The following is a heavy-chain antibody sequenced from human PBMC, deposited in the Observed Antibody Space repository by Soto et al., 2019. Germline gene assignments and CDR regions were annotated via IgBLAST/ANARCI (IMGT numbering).Heavy chain of an antibody. CDR3: ARGEGTVPTIRATLDS. CDR2: TIPIFETP. Sequence: QVQLVQSGAEVKEPGSSVKVSCKTSGGTFSNYAITCVRQAPGQGLEWMGGTIPIFETPMYAQKFRGRLAITADESTPTAPMELSCLRREDTAAFYCARGEGTVPTIRATLDSWGQGTLDTGSS. CDR1: GGTFSNYA. V-gene: IGHV1-69*01. D-gene: IGHD5-12*01. J-gene: IGHJ5*01.